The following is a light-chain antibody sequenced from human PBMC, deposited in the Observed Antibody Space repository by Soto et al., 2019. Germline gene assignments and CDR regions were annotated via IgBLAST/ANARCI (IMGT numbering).Light chain of an antibody. CDR3: QQRSNWQGAT. J-gene: IGKJ4*01. V-gene: IGKV3-11*01. CDR1: QSVSSS. CDR2: DAS. Sequence: IVLTQSPATLSLSPGERATLSCRASQSVSSSLAWYQQKPGQAPRLLIYDASNRATGIPARFSGSGSGTDFTLTISSLEPEDFAVYYCQQRSNWQGATFGGGTKVDIK.